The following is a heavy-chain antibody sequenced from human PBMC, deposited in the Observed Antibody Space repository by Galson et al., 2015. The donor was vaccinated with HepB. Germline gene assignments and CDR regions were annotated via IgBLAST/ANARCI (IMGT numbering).Heavy chain of an antibody. CDR3: ARSLSWDSSGWLIF. V-gene: IGHV7-4-1*02. CDR2: INTNTGNP. CDR1: GYTFTSYA. J-gene: IGHJ4*02. D-gene: IGHD6-19*01. Sequence: SVKVSCKASGYTFTSYATNWVRQAPGQGLEWMGWINTNTGNPTYAQGFTGRFVFSLDTSVSTAYLQISSLKAEDTAVYYCARSLSWDSSGWLIFWGQGTLVTVSS.